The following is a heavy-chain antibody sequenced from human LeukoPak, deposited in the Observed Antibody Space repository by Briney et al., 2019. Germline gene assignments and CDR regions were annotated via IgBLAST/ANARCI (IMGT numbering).Heavy chain of an antibody. Sequence: GASVKVSCKASRGTFSSYAIIWVRQAPGRGLEWMGGIIPILGTANYAQKFQGRVTISADESTSTVYMELSSLRSEDTAVYYCARDVTMVRGARYRPYKWFDPWGQGTLVTVSS. CDR3: ARDVTMVRGARYRPYKWFDP. CDR2: IIPILGTA. CDR1: RGTFSSYA. V-gene: IGHV1-69*13. J-gene: IGHJ5*02. D-gene: IGHD3-10*01.